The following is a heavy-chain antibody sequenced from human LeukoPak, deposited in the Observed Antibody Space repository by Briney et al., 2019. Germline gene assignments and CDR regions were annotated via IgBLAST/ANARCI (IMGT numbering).Heavy chain of an antibody. CDR2: INPSGGST. Sequence: ASVKVSCKASGYTFTSYYMHWVRQAPGQGLEWMGIINPSGGSTSYAQRFQGRVTLTRDTSTSTVYMELSSLRSEDAAIYYCAKETPNTGWFDPWGQGTLVTVSS. D-gene: IGHD1-14*01. V-gene: IGHV1-46*01. J-gene: IGHJ5*02. CDR1: GYTFTSYY. CDR3: AKETPNTGWFDP.